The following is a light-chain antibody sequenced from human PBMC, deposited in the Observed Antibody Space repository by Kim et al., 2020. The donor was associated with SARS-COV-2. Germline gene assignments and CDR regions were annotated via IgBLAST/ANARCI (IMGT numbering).Light chain of an antibody. Sequence: GQRVTISCSGGSSNVGTNYVHWYQQLPGTAPKLLIYKDRQRPSGVPDRFSGSKSGTSASLAISGLQSEDEADYYCATWDDSLSCPVFGGGTQLTVL. CDR2: KDR. CDR1: SSNVGTNY. J-gene: IGLJ3*02. CDR3: ATWDDSLSCPV. V-gene: IGLV1-47*01.